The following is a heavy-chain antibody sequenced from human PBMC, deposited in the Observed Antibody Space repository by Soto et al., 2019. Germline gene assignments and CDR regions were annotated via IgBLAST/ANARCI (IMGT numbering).Heavy chain of an antibody. Sequence: SETLSLTCTASGGSISSYYWCWTRQPPGKGLEWIGYIYYSGSTNYNPSLKSRVTISVDTSKNQFSLKLSSVTAADTAVYYCANCYPGESDAFDIWGQGTMGTVSS. CDR2: IYYSGST. CDR1: GGSISSYY. V-gene: IGHV4-59*01. CDR3: ANCYPGESDAFDI. D-gene: IGHD2-21*01. J-gene: IGHJ3*02.